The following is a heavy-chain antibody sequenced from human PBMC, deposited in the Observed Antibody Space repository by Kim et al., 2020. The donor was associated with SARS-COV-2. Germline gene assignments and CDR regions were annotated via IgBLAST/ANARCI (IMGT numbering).Heavy chain of an antibody. J-gene: IGHJ4*02. V-gene: IGHV4-34*01. CDR2: VTHGGST. CDR3: ARAIDTSGYYY. CDR1: GGPLIGYY. D-gene: IGHD3-22*01. Sequence: SETLSLTCGVSGGPLIGYYWTWIRQPPGKGLEWIGEVTHGGSTNYSPSLQDRLTMSVDMSKNQFSLKLASVTAADTAVYFCARAIDTSGYYYWGQGTLVTVSS.